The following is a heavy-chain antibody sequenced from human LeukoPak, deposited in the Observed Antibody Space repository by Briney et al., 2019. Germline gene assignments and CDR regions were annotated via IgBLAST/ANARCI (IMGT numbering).Heavy chain of an antibody. D-gene: IGHD6-13*01. CDR2: ISWNSGRI. J-gene: IGHJ4*02. CDR3: AKVGYSSSWYRGDFDY. V-gene: IGHV3-9*01. Sequence: QSGGSLRLSCAASGFTFDDYAMHWVRQAPGKGLEWVSGISWNSGRIGYVDSVKGRFTISRDNAKNSLYLQMNSLRVEDTALYYCAKVGYSSSWYRGDFDYWGQGTLVTVSS. CDR1: GFTFDDYA.